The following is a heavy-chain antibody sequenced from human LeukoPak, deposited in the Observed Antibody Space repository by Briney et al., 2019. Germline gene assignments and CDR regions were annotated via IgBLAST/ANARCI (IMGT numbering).Heavy chain of an antibody. CDR2: ISETI. CDR1: GFVFSRDD. J-gene: IGHJ4*02. V-gene: IGHV3-48*04. D-gene: IGHD3-16*01. CDR3: VREVGRPKTFYFDS. Sequence: GGSLRLSCIASGFVFSRDDMNWVRQAPGKGLEWVAHISETIYYADSVQGRFTISRDNAKNSLYLQMSNLRVDDTAMYYCVREVGRPKTFYFDSWGRGTLVTVSS.